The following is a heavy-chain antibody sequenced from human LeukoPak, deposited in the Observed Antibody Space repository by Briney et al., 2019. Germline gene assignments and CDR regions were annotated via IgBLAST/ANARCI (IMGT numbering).Heavy chain of an antibody. CDR2: INHSGST. V-gene: IGHV4-34*01. J-gene: IGHJ4*02. CDR3: ARGTQHDY. Sequence: SETLSLTCTVSGGSISSYYWSWIRQPPGKGLEWIGEINHSGSTNYNPSLKSRVTISVDTSKNQFSLKLSSVTAADTAVYYCARGTQHDYWGQGTLVTVSS. CDR1: GGSISSYY.